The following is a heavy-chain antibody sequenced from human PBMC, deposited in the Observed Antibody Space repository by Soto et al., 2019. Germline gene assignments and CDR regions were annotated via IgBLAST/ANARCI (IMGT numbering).Heavy chain of an antibody. Sequence: QVQLLESGGGVVQPGRSLRLSCAAYGFTFSSYAMHWVRQAPGKGLEWVAVISYDGSNKYYADSVKGRFTISRDNSKNTLYLQMNSLRAEDTAVYYCARAHGGYEGTRLGYYYGMDVWGQGTTVTVSS. CDR1: GFTFSSYA. V-gene: IGHV3-30-3*01. D-gene: IGHD5-18*01. J-gene: IGHJ6*02. CDR2: ISYDGSNK. CDR3: ARAHGGYEGTRLGYYYGMDV.